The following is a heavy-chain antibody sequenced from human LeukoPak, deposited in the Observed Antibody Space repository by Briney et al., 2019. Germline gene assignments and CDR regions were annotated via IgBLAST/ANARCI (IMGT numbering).Heavy chain of an antibody. D-gene: IGHD5-18*01. CDR3: ARRYSYGYYYYYGMGV. CDR2: ISYDGSNK. Sequence: GGSLRLSCAASGFTFSSYGMHWVRQAPGKGLEGVAVISYDGSNKYYADSVKGRFTISRDNSKNTLYLQMNSLRAEDTAVYYCARRYSYGYYYYYGMGVWGQGTTVTVSS. J-gene: IGHJ6*02. CDR1: GFTFSSYG. V-gene: IGHV3-30*19.